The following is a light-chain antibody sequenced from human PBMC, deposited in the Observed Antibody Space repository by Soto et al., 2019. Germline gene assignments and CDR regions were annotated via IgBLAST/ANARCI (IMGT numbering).Light chain of an antibody. J-gene: IGKJ2*01. CDR2: AAS. V-gene: IGKV3-20*01. CDR3: QQYGRSPPFT. CDR1: QSVSSTY. Sequence: EIVLTQSPGTLSLSPGERATLSCRASQSVSSTYIAWYQQNPGRAPRLLIYAASSRATGIPDRFSGSGSGTDFTLTISRLEAEDFAVYFCQQYGRSPPFTFGQGNKVEIK.